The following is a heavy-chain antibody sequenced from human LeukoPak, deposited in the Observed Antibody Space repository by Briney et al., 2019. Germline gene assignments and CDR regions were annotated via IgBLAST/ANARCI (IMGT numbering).Heavy chain of an antibody. CDR1: GGSISSYY. CDR3: ARDIGPHPQGLDY. D-gene: IGHD1-14*01. Sequence: SETLSLTCTVSGGSISSYYWSWIRQPPGKGLEWIGYIYYSGSTNYNPSLKSRVTISVDTSKNQFSLKLSSVTAADTAVYYCARDIGPHPQGLDYWGQGTLVTVSS. CDR2: IYYSGST. V-gene: IGHV4-59*01. J-gene: IGHJ4*02.